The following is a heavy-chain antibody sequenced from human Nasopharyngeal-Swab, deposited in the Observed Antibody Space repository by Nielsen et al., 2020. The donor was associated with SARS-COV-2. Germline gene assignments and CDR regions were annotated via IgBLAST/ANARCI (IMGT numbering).Heavy chain of an antibody. J-gene: IGHJ3*02. D-gene: IGHD3-16*02. V-gene: IGHV3-30*04. CDR2: ISYDGSNK. CDR3: ARDHDDYVWGSYRYDAFDI. CDR1: GFTFSSYA. Sequence: GGSLRLSCAASGFTFSSYAMHWVRQAPGKGLEWVAAISYDGSNKYYADSVKGRFTISRDNSKNTLYLQMNSLRAEDTAVYYCARDHDDYVWGSYRYDAFDIWGQGTMVTVSS.